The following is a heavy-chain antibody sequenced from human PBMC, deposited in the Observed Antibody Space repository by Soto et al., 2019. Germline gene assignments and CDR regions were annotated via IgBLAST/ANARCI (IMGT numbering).Heavy chain of an antibody. D-gene: IGHD3-3*01. CDR3: ARTIFGVVINY. CDR2: INAGNGNT. J-gene: IGHJ4*02. Sequence: ASGAGLCKASGYTFASYAMHWVRQAPGQRLEWMGWINAGNGNTKYSQKFQGRVTITRDTSASTAYMELSSLRSEDTAVYYCARTIFGVVINYWGQGTLVTVSS. CDR1: GYTFASYA. V-gene: IGHV1-3*01.